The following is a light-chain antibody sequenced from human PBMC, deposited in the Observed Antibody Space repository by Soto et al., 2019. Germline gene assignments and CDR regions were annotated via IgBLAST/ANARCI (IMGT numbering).Light chain of an antibody. V-gene: IGKV2-30*01. CDR1: QSLVYSDGNTY. CDR3: MQGTHLPLT. Sequence: DVVMTQSPLSLPVTLGQPASISCKSSQSLVYSDGNTYLNWFQQRPGQSPRRLIYRVSNRDSGAPDRFSSSGSGTDFTLKISRVEAGDVGVYYCMQGTHLPLTFGGGTRVEIK. J-gene: IGKJ4*01. CDR2: RVS.